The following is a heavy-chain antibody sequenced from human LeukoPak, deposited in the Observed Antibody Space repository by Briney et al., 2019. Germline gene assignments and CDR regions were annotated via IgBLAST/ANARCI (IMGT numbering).Heavy chain of an antibody. CDR3: ARANVLRYFDWLPDENWFDP. V-gene: IGHV1-18*01. D-gene: IGHD3-9*01. CDR2: ISAYNGNT. CDR1: GYTFTCYG. J-gene: IGHJ5*02. Sequence: GASVKVSCKASGYTFTCYGISWVRQAPGQGLEWMGWISAYNGNTNYAQKLQGRVTMTTDTSTSTAYMELRGLRSDDTAVYYCARANVLRYFDWLPDENWFDPWGQGTLVTVSS.